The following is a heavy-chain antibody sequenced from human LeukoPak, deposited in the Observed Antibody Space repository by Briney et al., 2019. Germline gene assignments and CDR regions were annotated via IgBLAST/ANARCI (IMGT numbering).Heavy chain of an antibody. J-gene: IGHJ4*02. D-gene: IGHD3-22*01. CDR2: INPNSGGT. CDR1: GYTFTGYY. Sequence: ASVKVSCKASGYTFTGYYMHWVRQAPGRGLEWMGWINPNSGGTNYAQKFQGRVTMTRDTSISTAYMELSRLRSDDTAVYYCARAPSSGYYYNYFDYWGQGTLVTVSS. V-gene: IGHV1-2*02. CDR3: ARAPSSGYYYNYFDY.